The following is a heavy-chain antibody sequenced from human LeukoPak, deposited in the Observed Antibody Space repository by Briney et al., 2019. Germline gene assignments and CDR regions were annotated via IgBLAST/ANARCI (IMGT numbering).Heavy chain of an antibody. CDR3: ARKNTYYDFWSGYTNWFDP. CDR1: GGSFSGYY. V-gene: IGHV4-34*01. J-gene: IGHJ5*02. CDR2: INHSGST. D-gene: IGHD3-3*01. Sequence: SETLSLTCAVYGGSFSGYYRSWIRQPPGKGLEWIGEINHSGSTNYNPSLKSRVTISVDTSKNQFSLKLSSVTAADTAVYYCARKNTYYDFWSGYTNWFDPWGQGTLVTVSS.